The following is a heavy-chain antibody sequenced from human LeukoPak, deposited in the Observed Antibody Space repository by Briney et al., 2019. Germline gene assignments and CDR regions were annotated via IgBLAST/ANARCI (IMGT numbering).Heavy chain of an antibody. Sequence: GGSLRLSCAASGFTFSNYYMTWIRQTPGRGLEWISHISTDSSNTNYADSVKGRFTVSGDNAQNSLFLQMNSLRAEDTAIYYCARLHSLAGAGTYDYWGQGTLVTVSS. V-gene: IGHV3-11*06. CDR1: GFTFSNYY. J-gene: IGHJ4*02. CDR3: ARLHSLAGAGTYDY. D-gene: IGHD6-13*01. CDR2: ISTDSSNT.